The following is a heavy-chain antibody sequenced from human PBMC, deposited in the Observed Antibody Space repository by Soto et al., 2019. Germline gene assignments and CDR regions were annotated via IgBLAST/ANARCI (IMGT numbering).Heavy chain of an antibody. Sequence: QVQLVQSGAEVKKPGASVKVSCKASGYTFTGYYMHWVRQAPGQGLEWMGWINPNSGGTNYAQKFQGRVTMTRDTSISTAYMELSRLRSDDTAVYYCARDRGSGQWLVRRDWFDPWGQGTLVTVSS. V-gene: IGHV1-2*02. CDR2: INPNSGGT. D-gene: IGHD6-19*01. CDR1: GYTFTGYY. J-gene: IGHJ5*02. CDR3: ARDRGSGQWLVRRDWFDP.